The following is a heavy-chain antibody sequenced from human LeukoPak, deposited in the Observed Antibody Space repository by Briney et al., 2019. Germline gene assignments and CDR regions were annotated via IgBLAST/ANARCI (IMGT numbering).Heavy chain of an antibody. D-gene: IGHD2-8*01. V-gene: IGHV1-18*01. J-gene: IGHJ4*02. CDR1: GFTFTNYG. CDR2: ISAYNGDT. CDR3: ARVKDIVLMVYAIDY. Sequence: ASVKVSCKASGFTFTNYGISWVRQAPGQGLEWIGWISAYNGDTKFAQKFQGRVTMTTDTSTRTAYMELKSLRSDDTAVYYCARVKDIVLMVYAIDYWGQGTLVTVSS.